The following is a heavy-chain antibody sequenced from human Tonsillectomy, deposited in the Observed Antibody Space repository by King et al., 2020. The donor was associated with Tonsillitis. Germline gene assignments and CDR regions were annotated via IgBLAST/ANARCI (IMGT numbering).Heavy chain of an antibody. J-gene: IGHJ4*02. Sequence: VQLVESGGGLVQPGGSLRLSCAASGFTFSSYAMIWVRQAPGKGLEWVSTITGSGGSTYYADCVKGRFTISRDNSKSTLYLQMNSLRAEDTAVYSCASQSGSLDYWGQGTLVTVSS. V-gene: IGHV3-23*04. CDR1: GFTFSSYA. CDR3: ASQSGSLDY. D-gene: IGHD5-12*01. CDR2: ITGSGGST.